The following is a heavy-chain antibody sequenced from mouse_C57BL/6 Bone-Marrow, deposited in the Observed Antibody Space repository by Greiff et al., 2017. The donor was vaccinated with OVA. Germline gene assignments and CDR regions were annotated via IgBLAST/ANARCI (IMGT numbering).Heavy chain of an antibody. CDR1: GYSITSGYY. CDR2: ISYDGSN. Sequence: EVQLVESGPGLVKPSQSLSLTCSVTGYSITSGYYWNWIRQFPGNKLEWMGYISYDGSNNYNPSLKNRISITRDTSKNQLFLKLNSVTTEDTATYYCASPLSTRFAYWGQGTLVTVSA. D-gene: IGHD1-1*01. V-gene: IGHV3-6*01. CDR3: ASPLSTRFAY. J-gene: IGHJ3*01.